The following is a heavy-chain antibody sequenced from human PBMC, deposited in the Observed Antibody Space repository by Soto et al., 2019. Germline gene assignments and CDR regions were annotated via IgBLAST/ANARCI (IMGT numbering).Heavy chain of an antibody. CDR3: ARGWRFVSSGYYNYYYGMDV. Sequence: GGSLRLSCAASGFTVSSNYMSWVRQAPGKGLEWVSVIYSGGSTYYADSVKGRFTISRDNSKNTLYLQMNSLRAEDTAVYYCARGWRFVSSGYYNYYYGMDVWGQGTTVTVSS. CDR1: GFTVSSNY. J-gene: IGHJ6*02. D-gene: IGHD3-22*01. CDR2: IYSGGST. V-gene: IGHV3-53*01.